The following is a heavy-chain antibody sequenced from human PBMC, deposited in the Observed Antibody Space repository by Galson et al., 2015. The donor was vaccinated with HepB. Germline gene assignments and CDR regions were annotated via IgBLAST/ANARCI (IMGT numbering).Heavy chain of an antibody. CDR1: GYIFTSFW. Sequence: QSGAEVKKPGESLRISCKGSGYIFTSFWITWVRLMPGKGLECMGRIDPRDSYINYSPSFQGHVTISADKSITTAYLQWSSLRASDTAIYHCARFRSDSDTFDLWGQGIMVTV. D-gene: IGHD2-21*02. J-gene: IGHJ3*01. CDR3: ARFRSDSDTFDL. V-gene: IGHV5-10-1*01. CDR2: IDPRDSYI.